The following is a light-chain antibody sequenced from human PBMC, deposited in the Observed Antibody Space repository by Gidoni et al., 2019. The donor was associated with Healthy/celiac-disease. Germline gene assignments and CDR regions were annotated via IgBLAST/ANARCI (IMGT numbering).Light chain of an antibody. J-gene: IGLJ3*02. Sequence: QSALAQPPSVSGSPGQSVTISCTGTSSDVGSYNRVSWYHQPPSTAPKLMIYEVSNRPSAVPDRFSGSKSGNTASLTISGLQAEDEADYYCSLYTSSSTWVFGGGTKLTVL. CDR3: SLYTSSSTWV. CDR1: SSDVGSYNR. V-gene: IGLV2-18*01. CDR2: EVS.